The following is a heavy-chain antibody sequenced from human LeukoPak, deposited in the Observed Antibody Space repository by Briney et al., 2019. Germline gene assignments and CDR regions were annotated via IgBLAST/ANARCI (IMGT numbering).Heavy chain of an antibody. CDR2: IYYSGST. CDR1: GGSISSSSYY. D-gene: IGHD2-2*01. CDR3: ARIYCSSTSCYLDWYFDL. J-gene: IGHJ2*01. Sequence: KASETLSLTCTVSGGSISSSSYYWGWIRQPPGKGREWIGSIYYSGSTYYNPSLKSRVAISVDTSKIQFSLKLSSVTAADTAVYYCARIYCSSTSCYLDWYFDLWGRGTLVTVSS. V-gene: IGHV4-39*01.